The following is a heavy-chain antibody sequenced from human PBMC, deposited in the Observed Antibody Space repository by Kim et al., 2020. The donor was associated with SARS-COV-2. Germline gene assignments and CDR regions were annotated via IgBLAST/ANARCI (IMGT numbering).Heavy chain of an antibody. V-gene: IGHV4-59*01. CDR1: GGAINSYY. CDR3: ARDRRGWTAMDV. D-gene: IGHD3-3*01. J-gene: IGHJ6*02. Sequence: SETLSLTCTVSGGAINSYYWSWIRQPPGKGLEWIGFVYYSGETTTYNASLKNRVTISVDRSKNQFFLKLNFVTAADTAVYYCARDRRGWTAMDVWGQGTTVIVSS. CDR2: VYYSGETT.